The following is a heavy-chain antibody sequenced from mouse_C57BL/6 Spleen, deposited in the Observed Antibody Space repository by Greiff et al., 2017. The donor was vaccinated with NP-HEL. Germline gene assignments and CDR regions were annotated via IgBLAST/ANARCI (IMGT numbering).Heavy chain of an antibody. V-gene: IGHV1-69*01. CDR3: STYYYGSPFDY. Sequence: QVQLQQPGAELVMPGASVKLSCKASGYTFTSYWMHWVKQRPGQGLEWIGEIDPSDSYTNYNQKFKGKSTLTVDKSSSTAYIQLSSLTSEDSAVYYCSTYYYGSPFDYWGQGTTLTVSS. D-gene: IGHD1-1*01. J-gene: IGHJ2*01. CDR2: IDPSDSYT. CDR1: GYTFTSYW.